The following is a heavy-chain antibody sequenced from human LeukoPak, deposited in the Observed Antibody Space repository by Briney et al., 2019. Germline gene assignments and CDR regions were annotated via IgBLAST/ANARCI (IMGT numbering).Heavy chain of an antibody. V-gene: IGHV4-4*07. J-gene: IGHJ6*03. CDR3: ARDTAHKGKYCSGGSCYRATDYYYMDV. CDR1: GGSISSYY. D-gene: IGHD2-15*01. Sequence: PSETLSLTCTVSGGSISSYYWSWIRQPAGKGLEWIGRIYTSGSTNYNPSLKSRVTISVDTSKNQFSLKLSSVTAADTAVYYCARDTAHKGKYCSGGSCYRATDYYYMDVWGKGTTVTVSS. CDR2: IYTSGST.